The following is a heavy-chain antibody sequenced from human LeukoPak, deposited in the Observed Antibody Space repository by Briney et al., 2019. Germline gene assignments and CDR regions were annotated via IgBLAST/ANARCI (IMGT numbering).Heavy chain of an antibody. D-gene: IGHD2-15*01. CDR2: IKQDGSEK. CDR1: GFTFSSYW. J-gene: IGHJ4*02. V-gene: IGHV3-7*01. CDR3: ARDGVRRYCSGGSCYLSLDY. Sequence: PGGSLRLSCAASGFTFSSYWMSWVRQAPGKGLEWVANIKQDGSEKYYVDSVKGRFTISRDNAKNSLYLQMNSLRAEDTAVYYCARDGVRRYCSGGSCYLSLDYWGQGTLVTVSS.